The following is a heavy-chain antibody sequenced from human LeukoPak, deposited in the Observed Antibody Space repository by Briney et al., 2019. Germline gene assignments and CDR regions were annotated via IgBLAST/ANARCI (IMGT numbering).Heavy chain of an antibody. V-gene: IGHV3-53*01. J-gene: IGHJ3*02. CDR2: IYSGGST. CDR1: GFTVSSNY. CDR3: ARSRSGYSYDHAAFEI. Sequence: GGSLRLSCAASGFTVSSNYMSWVRQAPGKGLEWVSVIYSGGSTYYADSVKGRFTISRDNSKNTLYLQMNSLRAEDTAVYYCARSRSGYSYDHAAFEIWGQGTVVTVSS. D-gene: IGHD5-18*01.